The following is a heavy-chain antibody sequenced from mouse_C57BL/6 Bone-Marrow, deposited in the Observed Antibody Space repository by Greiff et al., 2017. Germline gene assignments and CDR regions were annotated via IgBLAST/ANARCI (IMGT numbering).Heavy chain of an antibody. D-gene: IGHD1-1*01. CDR3: ARIPQDGSSKYYCDY. V-gene: IGHV1-75*01. Sequence: QVQLQQSGPELVKPGASVKISCKASGYTFTDYYINWVKQRPGQGLEWIGWIFPGSGSTYYNEKFKGKATLTVDKSSSTAYMLLSSLTSEDSAVYFCARIPQDGSSKYYCDYWGQGTTLTGSS. CDR1: GYTFTDYY. CDR2: IFPGSGST. J-gene: IGHJ2*01.